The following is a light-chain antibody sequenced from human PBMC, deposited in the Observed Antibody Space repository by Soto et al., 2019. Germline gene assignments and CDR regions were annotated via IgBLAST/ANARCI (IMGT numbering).Light chain of an antibody. Sequence: QSVLTQPPSVSGDPGQRVTISCTGSSSNIGAGYDVHWYQQLPGTAPKLLIYGNSNRPAGVPDRFSGSKSGTSASLAITGLQAEDEAYYYCQSYDSSLSGVVFGGGTKLTFL. CDR3: QSYDSSLSGVV. CDR1: SSNIGAGYD. V-gene: IGLV1-40*01. CDR2: GNS. J-gene: IGLJ2*01.